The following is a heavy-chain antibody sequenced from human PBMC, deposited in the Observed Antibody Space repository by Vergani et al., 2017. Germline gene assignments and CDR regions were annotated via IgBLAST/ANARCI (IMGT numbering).Heavy chain of an antibody. CDR2: TWYDGNNK. V-gene: IGHV3-33*01. CDR1: GFTFNQYG. Sequence: QVQLVESGGGVVQPGRSLRLYCAASGFTFNQYGMHWVRQAPGKGLEGVAVTWYDGNNKQYADSVKGRFTISRDNSKSTMYLQMNSLRDEDTGVYYCARDLRLLYNRFDPWGQGTLVTVSS. J-gene: IGHJ5*02. D-gene: IGHD1-14*01. CDR3: ARDLRLLYNRFDP.